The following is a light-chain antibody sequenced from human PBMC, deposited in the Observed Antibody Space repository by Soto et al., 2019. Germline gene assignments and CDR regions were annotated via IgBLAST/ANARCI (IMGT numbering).Light chain of an antibody. V-gene: IGKV3-15*01. CDR3: HQYNSFWT. CDR1: QSVSSR. CDR2: GAS. Sequence: EIVMTKSPATLSVSPGERVTLSCRASQSVSSRLAWYHQKPGQSPRLLIYGASTRATSIPARFSGSGSGTEFTLTISSMQSEDFGLYYCHQYNSFWTFGQGTKVEIQ. J-gene: IGKJ1*01.